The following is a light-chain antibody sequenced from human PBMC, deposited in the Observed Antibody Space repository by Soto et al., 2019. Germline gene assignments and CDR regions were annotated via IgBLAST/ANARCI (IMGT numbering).Light chain of an antibody. Sequence: QSVLTQPASVSGSPGQSITISCTGTSSDVGSYNLVSWYQQHPGKAPKLMIYEGSKRPSGVSNRFSGSKSGNTASLTISGLQAEDEADYYCCSYAGSNIWVVFGGGTK. J-gene: IGLJ2*01. CDR3: CSYAGSNIWVV. V-gene: IGLV2-23*01. CDR2: EGS. CDR1: SSDVGSYNL.